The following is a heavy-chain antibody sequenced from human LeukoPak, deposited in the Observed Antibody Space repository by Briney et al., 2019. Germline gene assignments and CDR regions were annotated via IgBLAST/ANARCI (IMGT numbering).Heavy chain of an antibody. CDR1: GFTFSTDS. Sequence: PGGSLRLSCAASGFTFSTDSMNWVRQAPGKGLEWGSYISSSSSTIYYADSVKGRFTISRDNAKNSLYLQMNSLRAEDTAVYYCARQGTVTTGHYYYMDVWGKGTTVTVS. D-gene: IGHD4-17*01. J-gene: IGHJ6*03. CDR3: ARQGTVTTGHYYYMDV. CDR2: ISSSSSTI. V-gene: IGHV3-48*01.